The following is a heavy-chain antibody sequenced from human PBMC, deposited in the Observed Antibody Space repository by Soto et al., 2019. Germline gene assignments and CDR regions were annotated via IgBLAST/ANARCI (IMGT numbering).Heavy chain of an antibody. V-gene: IGHV4-30-4*01. CDR3: ATMGTPVTGLYYFDY. CDR2: ISYSGTT. CDR1: GGSISSGNYY. Sequence: QVQLQESGPGLVKPSQTLSLTCTVSGGSISSGNYYWSWIRQPPGKGMEWIGFISYSGTTHYSASLRSRVSISVDTSQNQFSLDLSCVTAADTAVYYCATMGTPVTGLYYFDYWGQGTLVTVSS. J-gene: IGHJ4*02. D-gene: IGHD4-17*01.